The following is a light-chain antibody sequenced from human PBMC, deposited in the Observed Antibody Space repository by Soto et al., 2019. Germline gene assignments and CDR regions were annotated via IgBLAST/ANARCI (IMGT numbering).Light chain of an antibody. Sequence: QSVLTQPPSASGTPGQRVTISCSGSSSNIGSNSVYWYHHLPGTAPKLLIYNNDQRPAGVPDRISGSKSGTSASLAVSGLRSGDEADYYCASWDYSLAGLVFGGGTKLTVL. CDR3: ASWDYSLAGLV. CDR1: SSNIGSNS. J-gene: IGLJ2*01. V-gene: IGLV1-47*02. CDR2: NND.